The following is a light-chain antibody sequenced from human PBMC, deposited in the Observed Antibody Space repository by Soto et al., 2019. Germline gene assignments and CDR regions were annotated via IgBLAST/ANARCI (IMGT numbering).Light chain of an antibody. CDR3: QSFDTRLNSVV. V-gene: IGLV1-40*01. J-gene: IGLJ2*01. CDR1: SSNIGAGYD. CDR2: GNN. Sequence: QSVVTQPPSVSGAPGQRVTISCTGSSSNIGAGYDVHWYQQFPGRAPKLLMYGNNNRPSGVPDRFSGSKSGTSASLDITGLPADDEDDYSCQSFDTRLNSVVFGGGTKLTVL.